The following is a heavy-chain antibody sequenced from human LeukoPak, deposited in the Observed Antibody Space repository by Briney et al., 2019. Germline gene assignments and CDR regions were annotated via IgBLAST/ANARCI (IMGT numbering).Heavy chain of an antibody. CDR3: ARGGSRSRRGDDAFDI. V-gene: IGHV1-18*01. CDR2: ISAYNGNT. CDR1: GYTFTNYA. Sequence: GASVMVSCKASGYTFTNYAMNWVRQAPGQGLEWMGWISAYNGNTELAQKFQGRVTLATDASTSTAYVELRSLTSDDTAVYFCARGGSRSRRGDDAFDIWGQGTMVTVSS. D-gene: IGHD3-10*01. J-gene: IGHJ3*02.